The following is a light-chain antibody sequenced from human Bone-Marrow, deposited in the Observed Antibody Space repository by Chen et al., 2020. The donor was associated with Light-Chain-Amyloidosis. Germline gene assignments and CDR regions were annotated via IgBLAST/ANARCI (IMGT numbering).Light chain of an antibody. CDR3: AAWDDTLNGYV. CDR1: SSNIGSNP. CDR2: SNN. V-gene: IGLV1-44*01. J-gene: IGLJ1*01. Sequence: QSVLTQPPSASETPGQRVIISCSGASSNIGSNPVNWYQQLPETGPHLLVRSNNQRPSGVPGRFSGSKSGTSASLAISGLQSEDEADYYCAAWDDTLNGYVFGTGTKVTVL.